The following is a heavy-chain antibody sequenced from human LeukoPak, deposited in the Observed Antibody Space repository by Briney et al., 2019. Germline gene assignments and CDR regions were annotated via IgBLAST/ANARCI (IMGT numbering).Heavy chain of an antibody. J-gene: IGHJ4*02. CDR3: ARESRYYDSSGYSEPIQSVGPTDY. V-gene: IGHV4-34*01. Sequence: SETLSLTCAVYGGSFSGYYWSWIRQPPGKGLEWIGEINHSGSTNYNPSLKSRVTISVDTSKNQFSLKLSSVTAADTAVYYCARESRYYDSSGYSEPIQSVGPTDYWGQGTLVTVSS. D-gene: IGHD3-22*01. CDR2: INHSGST. CDR1: GGSFSGYY.